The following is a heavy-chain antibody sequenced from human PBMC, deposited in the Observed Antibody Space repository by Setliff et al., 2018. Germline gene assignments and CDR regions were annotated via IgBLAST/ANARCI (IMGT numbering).Heavy chain of an antibody. CDR3: ARGPGAATGEGLDI. CDR1: GGSISNSTFY. CDR2: INYHGNIFHDGTTHST. V-gene: IGHV4-39*07. J-gene: IGHJ3*02. D-gene: IGHD7-27*01. Sequence: SETLSLTCTVSGGSISNSTFYWGWIRQPPGKGLEWIGSINYHGNIFHDGTTHSTYYNPSLKSRVTMSIDTSKNKFSLKLSSVTAAATAVYYCARGPGAATGEGLDIWGQGTMVTVSS.